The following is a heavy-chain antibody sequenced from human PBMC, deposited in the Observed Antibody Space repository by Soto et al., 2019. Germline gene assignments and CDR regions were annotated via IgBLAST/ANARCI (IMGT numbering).Heavy chain of an antibody. Sequence: QVQLVQSGAEVKKPGASVKVSCKASGYTFTSYGISWVRQAPGQGLEWMGWISAYNGNTNYAQKLQGRVTMTTDTSTRTAYMELRSLRSDDTAVYYCATTPRVAAAGTEVDPWGQGTLVTVSS. CDR1: GYTFTSYG. V-gene: IGHV1-18*01. D-gene: IGHD6-13*01. CDR3: ATTPRVAAAGTEVDP. CDR2: ISAYNGNT. J-gene: IGHJ5*02.